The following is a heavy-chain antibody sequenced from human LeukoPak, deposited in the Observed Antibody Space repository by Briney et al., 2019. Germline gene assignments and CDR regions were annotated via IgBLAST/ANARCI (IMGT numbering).Heavy chain of an antibody. D-gene: IGHD6-6*01. CDR3: AKDPYSSSSNPVDAFDI. CDR2: TRSSGDNT. CDR1: GFTFSTFA. J-gene: IGHJ3*02. Sequence: GGSLRLSCAASGFTFSTFAMSWVRQAPGKGLEWVSDTRSSGDNTYYADSVKGRFTISRDNSKNTLFLQMNSLRAEDTAVYYCAKDPYSSSSNPVDAFDIWGQGTMVTVSS. V-gene: IGHV3-23*01.